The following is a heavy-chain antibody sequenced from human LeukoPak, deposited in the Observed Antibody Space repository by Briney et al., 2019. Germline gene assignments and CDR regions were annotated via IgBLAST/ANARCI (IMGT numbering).Heavy chain of an antibody. V-gene: IGHV1-8*01. Sequence: GASVKVSCKASGYTFTSYDINWVRQATGQGLEWMGWMNPNSGNTGYAQKYQGRVTMTRNTSISTAYMELSSLRSEDTAVYYCARDASVPQHPDGFDYWGQGTLVTVSS. J-gene: IGHJ4*02. CDR1: GYTFTSYD. D-gene: IGHD6-13*01. CDR2: MNPNSGNT. CDR3: ARDASVPQHPDGFDY.